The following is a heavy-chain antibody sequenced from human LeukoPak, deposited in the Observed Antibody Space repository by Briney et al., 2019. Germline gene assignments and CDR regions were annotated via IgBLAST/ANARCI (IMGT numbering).Heavy chain of an antibody. J-gene: IGHJ6*02. Sequence: PGRSLRLSCAASGFTLSSYAMHWVRQASGKGLEWVAVIWHDGSNKYYAASVKGRFTVSRDNSKNTLYLQINSLRAEDTAVYYCARERATGTSYYYYYGMDVWGQGTTVTVSS. V-gene: IGHV3-33*01. D-gene: IGHD3-9*01. CDR2: IWHDGSNK. CDR3: ARERATGTSYYYYYGMDV. CDR1: GFTLSSYA.